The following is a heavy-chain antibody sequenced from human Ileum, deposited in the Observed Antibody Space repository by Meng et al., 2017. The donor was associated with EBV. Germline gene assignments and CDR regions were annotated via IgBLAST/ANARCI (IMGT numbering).Heavy chain of an antibody. CDR3: ASSDYYRSDY. D-gene: IGHD3-22*01. V-gene: IGHV4-4*02. CDR1: CGSVSRSAW. CDR2: ASHSGST. J-gene: IGHJ4*02. Sequence: VQLDHAGPVRGRPWDTQTLTCALSCGSVSRSAWWSWVRQPPGKGLEWIGAASHSGSTNYSPSLKSRVTISLDKSKNQLSLKLNSVTAADTAVYYCASSDYYRSDYWGQGTLVTVSS.